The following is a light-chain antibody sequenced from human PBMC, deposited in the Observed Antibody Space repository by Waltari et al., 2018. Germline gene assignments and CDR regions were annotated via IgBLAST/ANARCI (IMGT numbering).Light chain of an antibody. CDR2: TDD. Sequence: QSVLTQPPSASGTPGQRVTISCSGSTPNIGSNTLSWYQQLPGTAPKLLIYTDDQRPSGVPDRFSGSKSGTSASLAISGPQSEDEAHYHCSAWDDNLNGVIFGGGTKLTVL. V-gene: IGLV1-44*01. CDR3: SAWDDNLNGVI. CDR1: TPNIGSNT. J-gene: IGLJ2*01.